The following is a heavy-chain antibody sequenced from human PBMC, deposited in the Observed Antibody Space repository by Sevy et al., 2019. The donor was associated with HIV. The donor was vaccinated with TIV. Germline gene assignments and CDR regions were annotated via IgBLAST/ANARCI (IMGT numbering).Heavy chain of an antibody. CDR2: IIPIFGTA. J-gene: IGHJ6*03. D-gene: IGHD5-18*01. Sequence: SVKVSCKASGGTFSSYAISWVRQAPGQGLEWMGGIIPIFGTANYAQKFQGRVTITADESTSTAYMELSSLRSEDTAVYYCARDPRGYSYGQRGLSYMDVWGKGTTVTVSS. V-gene: IGHV1-69*13. CDR1: GGTFSSYA. CDR3: ARDPRGYSYGQRGLSYMDV.